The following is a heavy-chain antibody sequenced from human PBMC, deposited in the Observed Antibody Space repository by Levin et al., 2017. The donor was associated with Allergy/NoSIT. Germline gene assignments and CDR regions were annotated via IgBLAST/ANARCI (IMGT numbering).Heavy chain of an antibody. J-gene: IGHJ6*03. V-gene: IGHV3-33*01. D-gene: IGHD2-2*01. CDR2: IWYDGSNK. CDR1: GFTFSSYG. CDR3: ARAGAKGYCSSTSCYRVDYYYYYYMDV. Sequence: PGGSLRLSCAASGFTFSSYGMHWVRQAPGKGLEWVAVIWYDGSNKYYADSVKGRFTISRDNSKNTLYLQMNSLRAEDTAVYYCARAGAKGYCSSTSCYRVDYYYYYYMDVWGKGTTVTVSS.